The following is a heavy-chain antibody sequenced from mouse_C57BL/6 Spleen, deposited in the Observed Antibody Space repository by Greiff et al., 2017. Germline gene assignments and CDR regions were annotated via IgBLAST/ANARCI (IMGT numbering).Heavy chain of an antibody. J-gene: IGHJ1*03. D-gene: IGHD2-1*01. CDR1: GYTFTSYW. V-gene: IGHV1-53*01. Sequence: QVQLKQPGTELVKPGASVKLSCKASGYTFTSYWMHWVKQRPGQGLGWIGNINPSNGGTNYNEKFKSKATLTVDKSSSTAYMQLSSLTSENSAVYYCARGGYGNYGFYWYFDVWGTGTTVTVSA. CDR2: INPSNGGT. CDR3: ARGGYGNYGFYWYFDV.